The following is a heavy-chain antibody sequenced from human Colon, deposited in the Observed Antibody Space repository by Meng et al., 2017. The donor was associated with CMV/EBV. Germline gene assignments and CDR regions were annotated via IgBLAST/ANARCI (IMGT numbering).Heavy chain of an antibody. Sequence: GGSLRLSCAGSGFTFSAYPIHWVRQAPGKGLEWVAIISHDGTKKYYAESVKGRFTISRDNSQNTVNVQMNSLRGDDTAVYYCARLTYVVAAFWSGYPPYYFDYWGQGTLVTVSS. CDR2: ISHDGTKK. CDR3: ARLTYVVAAFWSGYPPYYFDY. J-gene: IGHJ4*02. V-gene: IGHV3-30*04. D-gene: IGHD3-3*01. CDR1: GFTFSAYP.